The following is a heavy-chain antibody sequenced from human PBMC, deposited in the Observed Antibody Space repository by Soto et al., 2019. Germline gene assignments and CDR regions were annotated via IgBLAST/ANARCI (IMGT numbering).Heavy chain of an antibody. Sequence: QVQLQESGPGLVKPSGTLSLTCAVSGGSISSSNWWSWVRQPPGKGLEWIGEIYHSGSTNYNPSLKSRVTISVDKSKNQFSLKLSSVTAADTAVYYCARDLIGNEYSSGYYYFDYWGQGTLVTVSS. CDR3: ARDLIGNEYSSGYYYFDY. CDR2: IYHSGST. D-gene: IGHD3-22*01. V-gene: IGHV4-4*02. CDR1: GGSISSSNW. J-gene: IGHJ4*02.